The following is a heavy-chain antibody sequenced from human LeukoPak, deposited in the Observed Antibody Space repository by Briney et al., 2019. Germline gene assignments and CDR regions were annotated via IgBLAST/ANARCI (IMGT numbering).Heavy chain of an antibody. V-gene: IGHV3-9*01. CDR1: GLKFDDYA. J-gene: IGHJ2*01. D-gene: IGHD2-15*01. Sequence: TGRSLRLSCAASGLKFDDYAMHWVRLGPGKGLEWVSGISWSSGHMDYADSVKGRFTISRDNAKNSLYLQMDSLRPEDTALYYCARSVVVVAATPTHFDLWGRGTQVTVSS. CDR3: ARSVVVVAATPTHFDL. CDR2: ISWSSGHM.